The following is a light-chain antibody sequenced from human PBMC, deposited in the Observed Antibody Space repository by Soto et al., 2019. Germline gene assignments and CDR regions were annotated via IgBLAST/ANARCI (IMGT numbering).Light chain of an antibody. CDR2: AAS. CDR3: QQSYSTPT. CDR1: QSISSY. Sequence: DIRMTQSPSSLSASVGDRFTSTCRASQSISSYLNWYQQKPGKAPKLLIYAASSLQSGVPSRFSGSGSGTDFTLTISSLQPEDFATYYCQQSYSTPTFGGGTKVDIK. J-gene: IGKJ4*01. V-gene: IGKV1-39*01.